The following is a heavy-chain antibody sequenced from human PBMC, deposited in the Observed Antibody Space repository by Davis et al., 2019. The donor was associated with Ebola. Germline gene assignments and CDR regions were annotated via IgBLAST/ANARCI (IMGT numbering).Heavy chain of an antibody. J-gene: IGHJ4*02. V-gene: IGHV3-48*02. D-gene: IGHD3-10*01. CDR3: ARGYGSGRHFDY. CDR2: ITIISDTI. CDR1: GFTFSSYT. Sequence: GGSLRLSCAASGFTFSSYTMSWVRQAPGKGLEWISYITIISDTIYYADSVKGRFTISRDNAKNSLYLQMNSLTDEDTAIYYCARGYGSGRHFDYWGQGTLVTVSS.